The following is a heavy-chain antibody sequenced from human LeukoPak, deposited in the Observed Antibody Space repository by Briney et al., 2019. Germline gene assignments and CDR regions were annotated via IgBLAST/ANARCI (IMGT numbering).Heavy chain of an antibody. D-gene: IGHD6-19*01. CDR1: GFIFSGYY. J-gene: IGHJ3*02. Sequence: GGSLRLSCATSGFIFSGYYMSWIRQXPGKGLEWVSYISGSGNDISYADSVKGRFTISRDNAKNSLYLQMSILRAADTAVYYCARVRIAVAVSAFDIWGQGTMVTVSS. CDR2: ISGSGNDI. CDR3: ARVRIAVAVSAFDI. V-gene: IGHV3-11*04.